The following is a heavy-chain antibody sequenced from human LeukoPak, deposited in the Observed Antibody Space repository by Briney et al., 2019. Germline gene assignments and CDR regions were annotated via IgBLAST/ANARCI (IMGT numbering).Heavy chain of an antibody. CDR1: GFTFSNYA. CDR2: TTYDEGDK. V-gene: IGHV3-30*02. CDR3: AKDRANAWSSDY. D-gene: IGHD3-10*01. Sequence: GGSLRLSCAASGFTFSNYATYWVRQAPGKGLEWVAFTTYDEGDKYYADSVKGRFTISRDNSKNTLFLQMNSLRADDTAVYYCAKDRANAWSSDYWGQGTLVTVSS. J-gene: IGHJ4*02.